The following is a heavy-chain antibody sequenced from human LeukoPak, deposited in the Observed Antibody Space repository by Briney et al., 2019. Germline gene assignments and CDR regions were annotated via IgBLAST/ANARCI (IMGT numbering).Heavy chain of an antibody. V-gene: IGHV3-7*03. CDR2: IKGDGSER. Sequence: GGSLRLSCAASGFTFSTYWMTWVRQAPGKALEWVANIKGDGSERHYVDSVKGRFTVFRDNAKNSLYLQMNSLRVEDTAVYYCARDIKDGTPALNYWGQGTLVTVAS. CDR1: GFTFSTYW. J-gene: IGHJ4*02. CDR3: ARDIKDGTPALNY.